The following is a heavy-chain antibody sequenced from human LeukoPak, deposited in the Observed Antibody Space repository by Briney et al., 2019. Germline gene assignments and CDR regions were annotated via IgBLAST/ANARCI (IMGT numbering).Heavy chain of an antibody. CDR2: INPNSGGT. CDR3: ARVRFESYCGGDCESTRWYYYYMDV. D-gene: IGHD2-21*02. V-gene: IGHV1-2*02. Sequence: ASVKVSCKASGYTFTGYYMHWVRQAPGQGLEWMGWINPNSGGTNYAQKFQGRVTMTRDTSTSTAYMELSRLRSDDTAVYYCARVRFESYCGGDCESTRWYYYYMDVWGKGTTVTISS. CDR1: GYTFTGYY. J-gene: IGHJ6*03.